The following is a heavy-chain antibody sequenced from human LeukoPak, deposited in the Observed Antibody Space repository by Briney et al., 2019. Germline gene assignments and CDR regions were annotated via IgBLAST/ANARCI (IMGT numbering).Heavy chain of an antibody. CDR1: GFSFSTYT. Sequence: GGSLRLSCATSGFSFSTYTMSWVRQAPGKGLEWISSISVDGGRTTYADPVQGRFTISRDNSKNTLYLQMNSLRVDDTAVYYCAPIGGWGTCPLDHWGQGPLVTVSS. CDR3: APIGGWGTCPLDH. CDR2: ISVDGGRT. D-gene: IGHD3-16*01. V-gene: IGHV3-23*01. J-gene: IGHJ4*02.